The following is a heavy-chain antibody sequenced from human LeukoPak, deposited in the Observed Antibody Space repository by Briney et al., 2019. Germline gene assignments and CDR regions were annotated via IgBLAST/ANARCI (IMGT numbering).Heavy chain of an antibody. Sequence: PSETLSLTCTVSGGSISSGSYYWGWIRQPPGKGLEWIGSIYYSGSTYYNPSLKSRVTISVDTSKNQFSLKLSSVTAADTAVYYCARYTAMVTWGQSGFDYWGQGTLVTVSS. CDR2: IYYSGST. D-gene: IGHD5-18*01. V-gene: IGHV4-39*01. CDR3: ARYTAMVTWGQSGFDY. J-gene: IGHJ4*02. CDR1: GGSISSGSYY.